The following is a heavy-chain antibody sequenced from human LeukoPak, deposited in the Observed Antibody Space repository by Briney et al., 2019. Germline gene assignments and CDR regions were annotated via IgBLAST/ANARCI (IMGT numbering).Heavy chain of an antibody. CDR2: IYAGNGNT. CDR1: GYTFTSYA. V-gene: IGHV1-3*01. Sequence: GASVKVSCKASGYTFTSYAMHWVRQAPGQRLEWMGWIYAGNGNTKYSQKFQGRVTITRDTSASTAYMELSSLRSEDTAVYYCARVAYDILTGYYYFDYWGQGTLVTVSS. J-gene: IGHJ4*02. D-gene: IGHD3-9*01. CDR3: ARVAYDILTGYYYFDY.